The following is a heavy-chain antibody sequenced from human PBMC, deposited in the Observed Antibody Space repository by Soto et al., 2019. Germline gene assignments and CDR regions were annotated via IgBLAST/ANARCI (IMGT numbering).Heavy chain of an antibody. CDR1: GGTFSSYA. J-gene: IGHJ5*02. CDR3: ARDQSWHDLVWWFDP. D-gene: IGHD1-1*01. CDR2: IIPIFGTA. Sequence: GASVKVSCKASGGTFSSYAISWVRQAPGQGLEWMGGIIPIFGTANYAQKFQGRVTITEDKSTSTVYMELNSLTSEDTAVYYCARDQSWHDLVWWFDPWGQGTLATVSS. V-gene: IGHV1-69*06.